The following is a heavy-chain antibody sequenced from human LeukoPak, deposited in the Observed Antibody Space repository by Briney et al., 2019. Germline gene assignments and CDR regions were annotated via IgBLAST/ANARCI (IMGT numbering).Heavy chain of an antibody. CDR2: IYSDGTT. CDR3: ARCKGGWSDHFYGMDV. D-gene: IGHD6-19*01. J-gene: IGHJ6*02. Sequence: GGSLRLSCVASGFTLRVNYMTWIRQTPGRGLEWVSVIYSDGTTKYADSAKGRSTISRDNSRSMVYLQMDRLRAEDTAVYYCARCKGGWSDHFYGMDVWGQGTTVTVSS. CDR1: GFTLRVNY. V-gene: IGHV3-53*01.